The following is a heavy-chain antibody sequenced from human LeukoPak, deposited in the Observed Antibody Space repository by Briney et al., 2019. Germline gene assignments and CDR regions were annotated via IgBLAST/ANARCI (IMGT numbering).Heavy chain of an antibody. D-gene: IGHD5-12*01. J-gene: IGHJ4*02. CDR2: NSDSGGRT. CDR1: GFTFSSYA. V-gene: IGHV3-23*01. Sequence: HPGGSLRLSCAASGFTFSSYAMSWVRQGPGKGLEWVSGNSDSGGRTYHADSVKGRFTISRDNSKNTLYLQMNSLRAEDTAVYYCAKKGIDGSGYDLDYWGQGALVTVSS. CDR3: AKKGIDGSGYDLDY.